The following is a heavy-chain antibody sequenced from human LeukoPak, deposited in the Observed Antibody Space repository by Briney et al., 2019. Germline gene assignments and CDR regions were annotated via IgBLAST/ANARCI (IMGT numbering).Heavy chain of an antibody. CDR2: ISGSGGST. D-gene: IGHD3-3*01. J-gene: IGHJ5*02. CDR3: ANARYDFSPWWFDP. CDR1: GFTFSSYA. Sequence: GGSLRLSCAASGFTFSSYAMSWVRQAPGKGLEWVSAISGSGGSTYYADSVKGRFTISRDNSRNTLYLQMNSLRAEDTAVYYCANARYDFSPWWFDPWGQGTLVTVSS. V-gene: IGHV3-23*01.